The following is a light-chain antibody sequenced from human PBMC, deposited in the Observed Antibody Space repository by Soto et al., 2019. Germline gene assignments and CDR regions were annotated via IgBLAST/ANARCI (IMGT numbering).Light chain of an antibody. CDR3: QQYYAWPRT. Sequence: EIVMTQSPVTLSVSPGERAPLSCRASQSVGGDLAWYQQIPGQAPRLLIYGAVTRATGVAARFSGGGSGTEFALTVDSLQSEDLAIYYCQQYYAWPRTFGQGTKLEI. V-gene: IGKV3-15*01. J-gene: IGKJ2*01. CDR2: GAV. CDR1: QSVGGD.